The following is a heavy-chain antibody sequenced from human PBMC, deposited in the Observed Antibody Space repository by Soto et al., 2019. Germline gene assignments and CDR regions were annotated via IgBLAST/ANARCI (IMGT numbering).Heavy chain of an antibody. V-gene: IGHV1-69*08. CDR3: ARDMLQQQLVH. J-gene: IGHJ4*02. Sequence: QVQLVQSGAEVKKPGSSVKVSCKASGGTFSSYTISWVRQAPGQGLEWMGRIIPILGIANYAQKFQGRVTXTXXKSTSTAYMELSSLRSEDTAVYYCARDMLQQQLVHWGQGTLVTVSS. CDR1: GGTFSSYT. D-gene: IGHD6-13*01. CDR2: IIPILGIA.